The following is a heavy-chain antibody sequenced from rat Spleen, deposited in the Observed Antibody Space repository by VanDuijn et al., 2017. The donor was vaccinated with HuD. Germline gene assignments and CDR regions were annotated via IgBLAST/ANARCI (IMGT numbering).Heavy chain of an antibody. CDR2: ISYDGSNT. CDR3: ARQSHYWYFDF. D-gene: IGHD3-8*01. V-gene: IGHV5-7*01. CDR1: GFTFSDYN. J-gene: IGHJ1*01. Sequence: EVQLVESGGGLVQPGRSLKLSCAASGFTFSDYNMAWVRQAPKKGLEWVAIISYDGSNTYYRDSVKGRFTISRDNGKTTLYLEMDSLRSEDMATYYCARQSHYWYFDFWGPGTMVTVSS.